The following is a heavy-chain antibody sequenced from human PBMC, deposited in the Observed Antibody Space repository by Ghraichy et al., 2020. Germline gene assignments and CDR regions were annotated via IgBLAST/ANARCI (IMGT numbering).Heavy chain of an antibody. Sequence: SETLSLTCTVSGDSISSRNYYWGWIRQPPGKGLEWIGTIYYSGGAYYKSSLKSRVTISVDMSKNQFSLRLTSMTAADTAVYYCASHTTNHYGDFAYWGQGTLVTVSS. D-gene: IGHD4-17*01. CDR1: GDSISSRNYY. CDR2: IYYSGGA. J-gene: IGHJ4*02. V-gene: IGHV4-39*01. CDR3: ASHTTNHYGDFAY.